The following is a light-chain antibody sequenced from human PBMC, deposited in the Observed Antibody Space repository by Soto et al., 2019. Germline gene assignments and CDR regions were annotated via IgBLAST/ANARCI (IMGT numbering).Light chain of an antibody. CDR3: QQYNNWPPIT. V-gene: IGKV3-15*01. Sequence: EVEMTQSPATLSVSPGERATLSCRASQSVSRNLAWYQQKPGQAPRLLIHGASTRATDIPARFSGSGSGTEFTLTINSLQSEDVAVYYCQQYNNWPPITFGQGTRLELK. CDR2: GAS. CDR1: QSVSRN. J-gene: IGKJ5*01.